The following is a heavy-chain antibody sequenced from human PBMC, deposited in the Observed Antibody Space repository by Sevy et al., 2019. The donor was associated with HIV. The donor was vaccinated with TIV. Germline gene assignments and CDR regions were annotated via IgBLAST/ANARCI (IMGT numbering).Heavy chain of an antibody. CDR2: IYYSGST. CDR3: ARRQYDASPYYWFDP. Sequence: SETLSLTCTVSGGSISSYYWSWIRQPPGKGLEWIGYIYYSGSTNYDPSLKSRVTISVDTSENQISLKLSSVTATDTAVYYCARRQYDASPYYWFDPWGQGTLVTVSS. V-gene: IGHV4-59*01. J-gene: IGHJ5*02. CDR1: GGSISSYY. D-gene: IGHD3-16*01.